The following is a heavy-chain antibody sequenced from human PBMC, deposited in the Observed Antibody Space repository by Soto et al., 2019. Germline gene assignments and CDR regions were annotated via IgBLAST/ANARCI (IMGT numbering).Heavy chain of an antibody. Sequence: GGSLRLSCAASGFTFSSYAMPWVRQAPGKGLEWVAVISYDGSNKYYADSVKGRFTISRDNSKNTLYLQMNSLRAEDTAVYYCARDRDFWSGYLYYYGMDVWGQGTTVTVSS. D-gene: IGHD3-3*01. V-gene: IGHV3-30-3*01. CDR1: GFTFSSYA. J-gene: IGHJ6*02. CDR3: ARDRDFWSGYLYYYGMDV. CDR2: ISYDGSNK.